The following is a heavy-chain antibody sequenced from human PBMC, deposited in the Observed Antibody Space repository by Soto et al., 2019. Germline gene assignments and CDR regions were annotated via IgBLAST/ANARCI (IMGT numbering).Heavy chain of an antibody. D-gene: IGHD1-26*01. V-gene: IGHV3-48*04. CDR3: ARDGGRDREAFDI. CDR2: ISSSSSTI. Sequence: GGSLRLSCAASGFTFSSYSMNWVRQAPGKGLEWVSYISSSSSTIYYADSVKGRFTISRDNAKNSLYLQMNSLRAEDTAVYYCARDGGRDREAFDIWGQGTMVTVSS. J-gene: IGHJ3*02. CDR1: GFTFSSYS.